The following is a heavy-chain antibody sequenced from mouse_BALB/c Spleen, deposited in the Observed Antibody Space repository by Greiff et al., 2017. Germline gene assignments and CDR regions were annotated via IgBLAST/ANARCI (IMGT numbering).Heavy chain of an antibody. CDR3: ARVGVLRLREAMDY. CDR2: INSNGGST. J-gene: IGHJ4*01. CDR1: GFTFSSYG. V-gene: IGHV5-6-3*01. D-gene: IGHD1-2*01. Sequence: EVKLMESGGGLVQPGGSLKLSCAASGFTFSSYGMSWVRQTPDKRLELVATINSNGGSTYYPDSVKGRFTISRDNAKNTLYLQMSSLKSEDTAMYYCARVGVLRLREAMDYWGQGTSVTVSS.